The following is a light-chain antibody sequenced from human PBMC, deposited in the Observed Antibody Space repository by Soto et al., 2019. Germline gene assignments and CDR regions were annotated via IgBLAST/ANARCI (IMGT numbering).Light chain of an antibody. Sequence: QSALTQPASVSGSPGQSITISCTGTSSDVGSYNLVSWYQQHPGKAPKLMIYDVTQRPSGVPDRFSASKSGITASLTISGLQAEDEADYYCCSYAAGDSFKFGGGTKLTVL. J-gene: IGLJ2*01. CDR2: DVT. CDR1: SSDVGSYNL. V-gene: IGLV2-23*02. CDR3: CSYAAGDSFK.